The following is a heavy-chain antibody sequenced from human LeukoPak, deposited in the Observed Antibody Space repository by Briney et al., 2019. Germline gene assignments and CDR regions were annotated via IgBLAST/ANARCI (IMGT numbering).Heavy chain of an antibody. CDR2: IIPILGIA. CDR3: ARSRDHDFWSGYYPFDY. D-gene: IGHD3-3*01. V-gene: IGHV1-69*02. CDR1: GGTFSSYT. Sequence: SVKVSCKASGGTFSSYTISWVRQAPGQGLEWMGRIIPILGIANYAQKFQGRVTITADKSTSTAYMELSSLRSEDTAVYYCARSRDHDFWSGYYPFDYWGQGTLVTVSS. J-gene: IGHJ4*02.